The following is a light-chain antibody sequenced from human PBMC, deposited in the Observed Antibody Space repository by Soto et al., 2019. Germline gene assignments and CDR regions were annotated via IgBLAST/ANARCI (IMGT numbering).Light chain of an antibody. CDR2: GAS. CDR1: QSVSSSY. Sequence: EIMLTQSPGTLSLSKGERATLSCRASQSVSSSYLAWYQQKPGQAPRLLIYGASSRATGIPDRFSGSGSGTDFTLTISRLEPEDFAVYYCQQYGSSGTFGQGTKVDIK. J-gene: IGKJ1*01. V-gene: IGKV3-20*01. CDR3: QQYGSSGT.